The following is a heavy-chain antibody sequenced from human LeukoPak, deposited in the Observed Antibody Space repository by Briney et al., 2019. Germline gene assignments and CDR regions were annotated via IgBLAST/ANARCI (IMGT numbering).Heavy chain of an antibody. CDR2: INPNSGGT. J-gene: IGHJ4*02. Sequence: GASVKVSCKASGYTFTGYYMHWVRPAPGQGLEWMGWINPNSGGTNYAQKFQGRVTMTRDTSISTAYMELSSLRSEDTAVYYCAWGGRRDGYNQYDYWGQGTLVTVSS. CDR3: AWGGRRDGYNQYDY. D-gene: IGHD3-16*01. CDR1: GYTFTGYY. V-gene: IGHV1-2*02.